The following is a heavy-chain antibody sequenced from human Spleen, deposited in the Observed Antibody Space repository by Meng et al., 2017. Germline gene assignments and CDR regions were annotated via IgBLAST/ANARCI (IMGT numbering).Heavy chain of an antibody. J-gene: IGHJ5*02. D-gene: IGHD1-26*01. Sequence: QGELVQSGAGVQKPGASVRVSCKASGYHFTSYAMHWVRQDPGQRLEWMGWINAGNGNTKDSQKFQGRGTIPRDTSASTAYMELSSLRSEDTAVYYCARGVGDYGNKNWFDPWGQGTLVTVSS. CDR3: ARGVGDYGNKNWFDP. CDR2: INAGNGNT. V-gene: IGHV1-3*01. CDR1: GYHFTSYA.